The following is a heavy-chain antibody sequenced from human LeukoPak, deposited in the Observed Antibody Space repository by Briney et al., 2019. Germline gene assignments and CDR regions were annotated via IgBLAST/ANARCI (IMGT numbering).Heavy chain of an antibody. CDR3: AKRSFSYTAMVYYFDY. CDR1: GFTFSSYA. Sequence: GGSLRLSCAASGFTFSSYAMSWVRQAPGKGLEWVSAISGSGGSTYYADSVKGRFTISRDNSKNTLYLQMNGLRAEDTAVYYCAKRSFSYTAMVYYFDYWGQGTLVTVSS. D-gene: IGHD5-18*01. CDR2: ISGSGGST. J-gene: IGHJ4*02. V-gene: IGHV3-23*01.